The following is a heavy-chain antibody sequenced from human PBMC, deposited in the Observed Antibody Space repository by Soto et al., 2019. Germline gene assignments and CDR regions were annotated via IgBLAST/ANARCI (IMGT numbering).Heavy chain of an antibody. J-gene: IGHJ4*02. D-gene: IGHD5-12*01. V-gene: IGHV1-24*01. CDR3: ATGRGYSGYARR. CDR2: FDPEDGET. Sequence: ASVKVSGKVSGYTLTELSMHWVRQAPGKGLEWMGGFDPEDGETIYAQKFQGRVTMTEDTSTDTAYMELSSLRSEDTAVYYCATGRGYSGYARRWGQGTLVTVSS. CDR1: GYTLTELS.